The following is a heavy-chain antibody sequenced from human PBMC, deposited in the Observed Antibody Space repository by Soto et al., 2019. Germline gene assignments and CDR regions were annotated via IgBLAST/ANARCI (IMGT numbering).Heavy chain of an antibody. CDR2: INPNSGGT. D-gene: IGHD6-19*01. J-gene: IGHJ5*02. V-gene: IGHV1-2*02. Sequence: ASVKVSCKASGYTFTGYYMHWVRQAPGQGLEWMGWINPNSGGTNYAQKFQGRVTMTRDTSISTAYMELSRLRSDDTAVYYCACWASKYSSGWDTFNWCDPWVKGTMVT. CDR1: GYTFTGYY. CDR3: ACWASKYSSGWDTFNWCDP.